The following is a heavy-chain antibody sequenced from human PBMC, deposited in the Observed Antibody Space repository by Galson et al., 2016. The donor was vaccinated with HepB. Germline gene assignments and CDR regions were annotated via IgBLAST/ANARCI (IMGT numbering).Heavy chain of an antibody. CDR3: ARDGFPAAAYGMDV. J-gene: IGHJ6*02. Sequence: SLRLSCAASGFTFISCDMHWVRQAPGKGLEWVAVISYDVRNKYYADSVKGRSTISRDNSKNTLYLQMNSLRAEDTAVYYCARDGFPAAAYGMDVWGQGTTVTVSS. D-gene: IGHD6-13*01. CDR1: GFTFISCD. V-gene: IGHV3-30*04. CDR2: ISYDVRNK.